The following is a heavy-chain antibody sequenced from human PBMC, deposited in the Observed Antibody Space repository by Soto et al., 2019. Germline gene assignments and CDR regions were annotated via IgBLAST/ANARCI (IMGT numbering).Heavy chain of an antibody. CDR1: GGTFSSYA. D-gene: IGHD3-22*01. Sequence: ASVKVSCKASGGTFSSYAISWVRQAPGQGLEWMGGIIPIFGTANYAQKFQGRVTITADKSTSTAYMELSSLRSEDTAVYYCARDPPPYGAGSGSWRQRTLVTVSS. CDR2: IIPIFGTA. CDR3: ARDPPPYGAGSGS. V-gene: IGHV1-69*06. J-gene: IGHJ5*02.